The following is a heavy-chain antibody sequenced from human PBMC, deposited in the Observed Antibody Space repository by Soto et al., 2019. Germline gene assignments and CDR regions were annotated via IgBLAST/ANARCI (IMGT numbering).Heavy chain of an antibody. CDR3: ERGRGGNGLGNYYGMDV. V-gene: IGHV3-33*01. D-gene: IGHD2-15*01. J-gene: IGHJ6*02. CDR2: IWYDGSNK. CDR1: GFTFSSYG. Sequence: QVQLVESGGGVVQPGRSLRLSCAASGFTFSSYGMHWVRQAPGKGLDWVAVIWYDGSNKYYADSVKGRFTISRDNSKNTLYLQMNSLRAEDTAVYYCERGRGGNGLGNYYGMDVWGQGTTVTVSS.